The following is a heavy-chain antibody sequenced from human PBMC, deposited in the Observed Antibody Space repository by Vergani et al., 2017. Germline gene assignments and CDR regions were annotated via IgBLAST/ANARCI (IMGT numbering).Heavy chain of an antibody. Sequence: QLQLQESGPGLVKPSETLSLTCTVSGFSFGSNGYYWVWIRQPPGKGLEWIVNIYYTGTTYYNEAHKRRLTISVDTSKNQFSLNLTSVTAADTAVYYCTRHGSSGWAGYFQHRGQGTLVTASS. V-gene: IGHV4-39*01. CDR2: IYYTGTT. CDR3: TRHGSSGWAGYFQH. CDR1: GFSFGSNGYY. J-gene: IGHJ1*01. D-gene: IGHD6-19*01.